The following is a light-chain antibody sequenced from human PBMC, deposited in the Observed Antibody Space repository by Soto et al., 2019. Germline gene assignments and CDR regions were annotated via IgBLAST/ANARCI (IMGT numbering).Light chain of an antibody. V-gene: IGLV2-14*01. Sequence: QSALTQPASVSGSPGQSITISCTGTSRDIGTFDYVSWYQQHPAKAPKLMIYEVINRPSGISHRFSGSKSGSTASLTISGLLAEDEAVYYCSSYTSTSAYVLFGGGTKLTVL. CDR2: EVI. CDR3: SSYTSTSAYVL. CDR1: SRDIGTFDY. J-gene: IGLJ2*01.